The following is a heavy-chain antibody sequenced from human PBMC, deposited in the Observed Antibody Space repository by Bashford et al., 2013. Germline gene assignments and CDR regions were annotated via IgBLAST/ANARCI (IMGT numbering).Heavy chain of an antibody. CDR2: IFHGGDT. J-gene: IGHJ4*02. D-gene: IGHD2-2*01. V-gene: IGHV4-39*01. CDR1: GDSISSGSFY. CDR3: ARPALDCSKTTCYVGSFDN. Sequence: SETLSLTCTVSGDSISSGSFYWGWIRQPPGKGLEWIGSIFHGGDTYYNPSLKNRVTLSVDKSKNQFFLELNSVAATDTAVYYCARPALDCSKTTCYVGSFDNWGQGIRGHRLL.